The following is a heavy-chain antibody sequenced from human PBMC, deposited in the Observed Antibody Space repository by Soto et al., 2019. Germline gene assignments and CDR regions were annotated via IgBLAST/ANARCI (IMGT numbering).Heavy chain of an antibody. V-gene: IGHV3-21*01. CDR2: ISSSGSST. D-gene: IGHD3-10*01. J-gene: IGHJ4*02. Sequence: EVQLVESGGGLVKPGGSLRLSCAASGFTFSSYSMNWVRQAPGKGLEWVSSISSSGSSTYYADSVKGRFTISRDNAKNSLCLQVNSLRAEDTAVYFCARSPPWRVRGSDQYYFDYWGQGTLVTVSS. CDR3: ARSPPWRVRGSDQYYFDY. CDR1: GFTFSSYS.